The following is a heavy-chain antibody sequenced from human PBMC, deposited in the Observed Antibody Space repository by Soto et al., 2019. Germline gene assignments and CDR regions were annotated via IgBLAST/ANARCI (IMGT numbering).Heavy chain of an antibody. J-gene: IGHJ5*02. CDR1: GYAFTGYY. Sequence: ASVKVSCKSSGYAFTGYYIHWVRQAPGQGLEWMGWINPSSGGTKEAQKFRGRVTMTRDTSISAAYMELSRLTSDDTAVYYCAKGGSSWTEWFDPWGQGTLVTVSS. CDR3: AKGGSSWTEWFDP. V-gene: IGHV1-2*02. CDR2: INPSSGGT. D-gene: IGHD6-13*01.